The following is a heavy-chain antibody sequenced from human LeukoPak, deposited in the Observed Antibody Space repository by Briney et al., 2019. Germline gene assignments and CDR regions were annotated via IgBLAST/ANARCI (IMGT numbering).Heavy chain of an antibody. CDR2: ISVNNGHT. V-gene: IGHV1-18*01. CDR1: GYTFTTYA. Sequence: ASVKVSCKTSGYTFTTYAISWVRQTPGQGLECMGWISVNNGHTKYPQKFQGRVTMTTDTPTGTAYMELWSLRSDDTAVYYCARVQSAAMGRYHFDYWGQGTLSPSPQ. D-gene: IGHD2-2*01. CDR3: ARVQSAAMGRYHFDY. J-gene: IGHJ4*02.